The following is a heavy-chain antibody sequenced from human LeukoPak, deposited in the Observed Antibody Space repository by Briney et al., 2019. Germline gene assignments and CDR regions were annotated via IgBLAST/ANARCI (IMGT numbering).Heavy chain of an antibody. CDR3: ATERGMVLYEH. CDR1: GISVSRNY. Sequence: GGSLRLSCAPSGISVSRNYMSWVRQAPGKGLEWASVIYTGGNTYYADSVKGRFTISRDDSKNTVYLQMNSLRADDTAVYYCATERGMVLYEHWGQGTLVTVSS. D-gene: IGHD2-8*01. J-gene: IGHJ4*02. CDR2: IYTGGNT. V-gene: IGHV3-66*01.